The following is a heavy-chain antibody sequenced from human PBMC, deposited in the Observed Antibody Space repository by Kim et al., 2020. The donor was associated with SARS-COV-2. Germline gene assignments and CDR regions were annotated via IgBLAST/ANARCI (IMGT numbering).Heavy chain of an antibody. D-gene: IGHD1-26*01. J-gene: IGHJ4*02. V-gene: IGHV3-30*03. CDR2: ISYDGSNK. Sequence: GGSLRLSCAASGFTFSSYGMHWVRQAPGKGLEWVAVISYDGSNKYYADSVKGRFTISRDNSKNTLYLQMNSLRAEDTAVYYCVGSLVGATFDYWVQGTLV. CDR1: GFTFSSYG. CDR3: VGSLVGATFDY.